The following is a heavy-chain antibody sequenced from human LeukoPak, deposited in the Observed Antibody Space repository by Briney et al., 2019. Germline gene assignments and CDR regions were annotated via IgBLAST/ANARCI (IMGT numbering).Heavy chain of an antibody. Sequence: PGGALRPSCAASGFTFSSYGMHWVRQAPGKGLEWVAGIWYDGSNKYYADCVKGRFTISRDNSKNTQYLQMNSLRAEDTAVYYCAKSDIVVVPAAIGYWGQGTLVTVSS. D-gene: IGHD2-2*01. J-gene: IGHJ4*02. CDR1: GFTFSSYG. V-gene: IGHV3-33*06. CDR3: AKSDIVVVPAAIGY. CDR2: IWYDGSNK.